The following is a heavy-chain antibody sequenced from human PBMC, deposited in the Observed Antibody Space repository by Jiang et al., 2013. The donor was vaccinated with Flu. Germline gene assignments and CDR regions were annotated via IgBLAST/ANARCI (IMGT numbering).Heavy chain of an antibody. CDR3: AKGAGSRPKYYFDY. Sequence: QLLESGGGVVQPGRSLRLSCAASGFTFSSYAMHWVRQAPGKGLEWVAVISYDGSNKYYADSVKGRFTISRDNSKNTLSLQMNSLRAEDTAVYYCAKGAGSRPKYYFDYWGQGTLVTVSS. V-gene: IGHV3-30-3*01. J-gene: IGHJ4*02. CDR2: ISYDGSNK. D-gene: IGHD3-10*01. CDR1: GFTFSSYA.